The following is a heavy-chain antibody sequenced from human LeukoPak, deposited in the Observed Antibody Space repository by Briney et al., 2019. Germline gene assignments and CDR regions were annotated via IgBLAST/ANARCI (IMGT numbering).Heavy chain of an antibody. V-gene: IGHV3-23*01. CDR2: ISGSAGST. CDR3: AKVRQQLLEGLAAFDI. D-gene: IGHD6-13*01. Sequence: PGGSLRLSCAASGFTFSSYSMNWVRQAPGKGLEWVSGISGSAGSTYYGDSVKGRFTISRDNSKNTLYLQMDSLRGEDTAVYYCAKVRQQLLEGLAAFDIWGQGTTVTVSS. CDR1: GFTFSSYS. J-gene: IGHJ3*02.